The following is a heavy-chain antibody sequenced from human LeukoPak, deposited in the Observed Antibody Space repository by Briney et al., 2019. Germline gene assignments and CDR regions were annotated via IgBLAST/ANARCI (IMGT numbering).Heavy chain of an antibody. CDR2: INSDGSTR. Sequence: GGSLRLSCAASGFTFSTYWMHWVRQTSGKGLVWVSRINSDGSTRSYADSVKGRLTISRDNAKNTLYLQMNSLRAEDTAVYYCARAKGEVVRGVYYYSMDVWGQGTRSPSP. D-gene: IGHD3-10*01. V-gene: IGHV3-74*01. CDR1: GFTFSTYW. J-gene: IGHJ6*02. CDR3: ARAKGEVVRGVYYYSMDV.